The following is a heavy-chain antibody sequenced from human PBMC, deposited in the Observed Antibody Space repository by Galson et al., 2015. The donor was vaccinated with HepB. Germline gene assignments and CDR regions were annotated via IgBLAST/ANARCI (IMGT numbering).Heavy chain of an antibody. D-gene: IGHD3-22*01. J-gene: IGHJ4*02. V-gene: IGHV1-24*01. CDR1: GSALSDLA. CDR2: FDPEDGET. CDR3: ATAGDYYDNSAFDY. Sequence: SVKVSCKVSGSALSDLALHWVRQAPGKGPEWMGGFDPEDGETIYAQKLQGRVTMTEDTSTDTAYMELSGLRSEDTALYFCATAGDYYDNSAFDYWVQGTVVTVSS.